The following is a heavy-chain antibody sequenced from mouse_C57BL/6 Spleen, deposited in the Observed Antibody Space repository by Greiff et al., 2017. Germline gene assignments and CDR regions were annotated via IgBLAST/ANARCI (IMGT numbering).Heavy chain of an antibody. J-gene: IGHJ3*01. Sequence: EVQVVESGGGLVQPKGSLKLSCAASGFSFNTYAMNWVRQAPGKGLEWVARIRSKSNNYATYYADSVKDRFTISRDDSESMLYLQMNNLKTDDTAMYYCVSTMGCADWGQGTLVTVSA. V-gene: IGHV10-1*01. CDR1: GFSFNTYA. CDR3: VSTMGCAD. D-gene: IGHD2-1*01. CDR2: IRSKSNNYAT.